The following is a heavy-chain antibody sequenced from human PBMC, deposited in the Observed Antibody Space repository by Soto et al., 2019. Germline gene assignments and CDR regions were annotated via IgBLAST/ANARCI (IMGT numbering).Heavy chain of an antibody. CDR2: ISAYNGNT. J-gene: IGHJ4*02. CDR1: GYTFTSYG. Sequence: QVQLVQSGAEVKKPGASVKVSCKASGYTFTSYGISWVRRAPGQGLEWMGWISAYNGNTNYAQKLPGRVTMTTDTSTSTAYMELRSLRSDDTAVYYCASSLLVGYGLEGESDWGQGTLVTVSS. D-gene: IGHD5-18*01. V-gene: IGHV1-18*01. CDR3: ASSLLVGYGLEGESD.